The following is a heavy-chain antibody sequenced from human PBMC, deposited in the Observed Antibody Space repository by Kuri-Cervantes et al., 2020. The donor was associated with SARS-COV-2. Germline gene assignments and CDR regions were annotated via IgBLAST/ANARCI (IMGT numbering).Heavy chain of an antibody. Sequence: GEALKTSCAASGSIVSSKYISWVRQAPGKGLVWVSRINSDESSTSYADSVKGRFTISRDNAKNTLYLQMNSLRAEDTAVYYCARDVEHSSWYYYNHHGYMDVCEKGTTIISSS. CDR3: ARDVEHSSWYYYNHHGYMDV. CDR2: INSDESST. J-gene: IGHJ6*03. D-gene: IGHD6-13*01. CDR1: GSIVSSKY. V-gene: IGHV3-74*01.